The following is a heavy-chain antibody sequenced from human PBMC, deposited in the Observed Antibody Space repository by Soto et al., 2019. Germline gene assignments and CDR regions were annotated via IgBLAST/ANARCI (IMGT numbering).Heavy chain of an antibody. CDR1: GFSLSTSGMC. V-gene: IGHV2-70*11. J-gene: IGHJ6*02. CDR3: ARTLYSSSPLYYYYGMDV. Sequence: SGPTLVNPTQTLTLTCTFSGFSLSTSGMCVSWIRQPPGKALEWLARIDCDDDKYYSTSLKTRLTISKDTSKNQVVLTMTNMDPVDTATYYCARTLYSSSPLYYYYGMDVWGQGTTVTVSS. D-gene: IGHD6-6*01. CDR2: IDCDDDK.